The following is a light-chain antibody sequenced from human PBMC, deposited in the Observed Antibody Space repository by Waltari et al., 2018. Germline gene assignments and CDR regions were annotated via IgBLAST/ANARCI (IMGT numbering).Light chain of an antibody. V-gene: IGKV4-1*01. CDR3: QQYSGSPLT. J-gene: IGKJ4*01. CDR2: WAS. Sequence: DIVLTQSPDSLAVSLGERATINCKSSQSLLDTSNNKNYLPWYRQKPGQPPQLLFIWASTRNSGVPGRLSGGGSGSDFTLTISGLQADDVAVYYCQQYSGSPLTFGGGTKVEIE. CDR1: QSLLDTSNNKNY.